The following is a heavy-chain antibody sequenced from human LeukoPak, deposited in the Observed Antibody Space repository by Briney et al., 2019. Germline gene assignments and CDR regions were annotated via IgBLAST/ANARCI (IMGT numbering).Heavy chain of an antibody. Sequence: PGGSLRLSXTASGLTFSTSGFNWVRQAPGKGLEWVSAISGSGGSTYYADSVEGRFTISRDNSKNTLYLQMNSLRAEDTAVYYCAKDLTYYDFWSVDAFDIWGQGTMVTVSS. CDR3: AKDLTYYDFWSVDAFDI. J-gene: IGHJ3*02. V-gene: IGHV3-23*01. CDR2: ISGSGGST. D-gene: IGHD3-3*01. CDR1: GLTFSTSG.